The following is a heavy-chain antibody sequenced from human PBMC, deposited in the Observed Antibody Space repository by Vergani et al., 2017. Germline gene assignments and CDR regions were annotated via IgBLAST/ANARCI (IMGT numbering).Heavy chain of an antibody. V-gene: IGHV1-69*14. CDR3: AISPYCSSTSCYGGYYYYYYMDV. J-gene: IGHJ6*03. Sequence: QVQLVQSGAEVKKPGSSVKVSCKASGGTFSSYAISWVRQAPGQGLEWMGRMIPIFGTANYAQKFQGRVTITAGKSTSTAYMELSSLRSEDTAVYYCAISPYCSSTSCYGGYYYYYYMDVWGKGTTVTVSS. D-gene: IGHD2-2*01. CDR1: GGTFSSYA. CDR2: MIPIFGTA.